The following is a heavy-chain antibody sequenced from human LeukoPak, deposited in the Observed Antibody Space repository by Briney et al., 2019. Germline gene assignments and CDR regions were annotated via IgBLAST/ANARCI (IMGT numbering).Heavy chain of an antibody. Sequence: GGSLRLSCVASGFTFSDYYMTWIRQAPGKGLEWVARISGRDTIIYYADSVKGRFSISRDNAKNSLYLLMNSLRAEDTAVYYCARESFGEFPPFDYWGQGTLVTVSS. CDR2: ISGRDTII. D-gene: IGHD3-10*01. J-gene: IGHJ4*02. V-gene: IGHV3-11*04. CDR1: GFTFSDYY. CDR3: ARESFGEFPPFDY.